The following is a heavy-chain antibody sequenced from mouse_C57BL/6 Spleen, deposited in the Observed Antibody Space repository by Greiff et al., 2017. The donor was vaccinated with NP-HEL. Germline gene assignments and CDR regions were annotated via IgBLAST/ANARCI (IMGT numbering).Heavy chain of an antibody. D-gene: IGHD1-1*01. Sequence: VQLQQPGAELVKPGASVKLSCKASGYTFTSYLMHWVKQRPGQGLEWIGMIHPNSGSTNYNEKFKSKATLTVDKSSSTAYMQLSSLTSEDSAVYYCARGYGSSRYYAMDYWGQGTSVTVSS. CDR3: ARGYGSSRYYAMDY. CDR1: GYTFTSYL. V-gene: IGHV1-64*01. CDR2: IHPNSGST. J-gene: IGHJ4*01.